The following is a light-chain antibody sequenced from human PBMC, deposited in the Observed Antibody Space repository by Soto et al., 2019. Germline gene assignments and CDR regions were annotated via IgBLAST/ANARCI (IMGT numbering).Light chain of an antibody. Sequence: DIVLTQSPLSLPVTPGEPASISSRSSQSLLHSNGNIYLDWYLQKPGQSPKLLIYLGSIRASGDPERFSGSGSGTDFTLKMTRVEAEDVEASYCVNAIEVPRTFGLGTKAEIK. CDR1: QSLLHSNGNIY. J-gene: IGKJ1*01. CDR3: VNAIEVPRT. CDR2: LGS. V-gene: IGKV2-28*01.